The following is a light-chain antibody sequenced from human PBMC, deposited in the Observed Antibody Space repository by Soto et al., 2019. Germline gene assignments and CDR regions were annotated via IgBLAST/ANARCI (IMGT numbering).Light chain of an antibody. CDR2: DAS. CDR1: QSVSSY. CDR3: QQRSNWLYT. Sequence: EIVLTKSPSTLSLCPGERATLSCRASQSVSSYLAWYQQKPCQAPRLLIYDASNRATGIPARFGGSGSGTDFTLTISSLEPEDFAVYYCQQRSNWLYTFGQGTKVDIK. V-gene: IGKV3-11*01. J-gene: IGKJ2*01.